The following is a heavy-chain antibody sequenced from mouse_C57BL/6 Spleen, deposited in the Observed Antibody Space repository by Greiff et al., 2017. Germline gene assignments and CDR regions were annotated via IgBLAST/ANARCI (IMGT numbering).Heavy chain of an antibody. Sequence: VQLQESGAELVKPGASVQLSCKASGSTFTEYTIHWVKPRSGQGLEWIGWFYPGSGSIKYNEKFKDNATLTADKSSSTVYMERSRLTSEDSAVYFCARHEDSYGYWYYDVWGTGTTVTVSS. CDR2: FYPGSGSI. D-gene: IGHD1-1*02. V-gene: IGHV1-62-2*01. CDR3: ARHEDSYGYWYYDV. CDR1: GSTFTEYT. J-gene: IGHJ1*03.